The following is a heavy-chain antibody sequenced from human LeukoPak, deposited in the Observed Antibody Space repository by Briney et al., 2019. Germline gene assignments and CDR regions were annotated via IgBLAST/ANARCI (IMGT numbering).Heavy chain of an antibody. Sequence: ASVKVSCKASGYTFTSYGISRVRQAPGQGLEWMGWISAYNGNTNYAQKLQGRVTMTTDTSTSTAYMELRSLRSDDTAVYYCAREGYYDSSGPIRHFDYWGQGTLVTVSS. CDR1: GYTFTSYG. CDR3: AREGYYDSSGPIRHFDY. CDR2: ISAYNGNT. D-gene: IGHD3-22*01. V-gene: IGHV1-18*01. J-gene: IGHJ4*02.